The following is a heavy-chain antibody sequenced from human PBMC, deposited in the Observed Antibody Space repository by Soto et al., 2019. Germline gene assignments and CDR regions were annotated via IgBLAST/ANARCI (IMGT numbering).Heavy chain of an antibody. Sequence: QVQLVQSGAEVKKPGASVKVSCKASGYTFTSYYMHWVRQAPGQGLEWMGIINPSGGSTSYAQKFQGRVTMTGDTSTSTVYMELSSLRSEDTAVYYCARAWVQLWFYDYWGQGTLVTVSS. V-gene: IGHV1-46*03. CDR1: GYTFTSYY. CDR3: ARAWVQLWFYDY. D-gene: IGHD5-18*01. CDR2: INPSGGST. J-gene: IGHJ4*02.